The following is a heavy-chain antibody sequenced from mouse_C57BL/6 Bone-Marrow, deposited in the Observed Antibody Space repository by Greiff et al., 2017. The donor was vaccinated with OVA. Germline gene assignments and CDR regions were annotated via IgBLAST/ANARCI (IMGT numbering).Heavy chain of an antibody. D-gene: IGHD2-10*01. CDR1: GYTFTSYW. Sequence: QVQLKEPGAELVMPGASVKLSCKASGYTFTSYWMHWVKQRPGQGLEWIGEIDPSDSYTNYNQKFKGKSTLTVDKSSSTAYMQLSSLTSEDSAVYYCARGLLWVAYWGQGTLVTVSA. J-gene: IGHJ3*01. CDR2: IDPSDSYT. V-gene: IGHV1-69*01. CDR3: ARGLLWVAY.